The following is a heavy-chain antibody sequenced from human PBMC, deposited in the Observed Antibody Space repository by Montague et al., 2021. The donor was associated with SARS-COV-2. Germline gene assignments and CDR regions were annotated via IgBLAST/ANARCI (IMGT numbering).Heavy chain of an antibody. V-gene: IGHV4-34*01. CDR2: INHSGST. Sequence: SETLSLTCAVYGGRVTGYYWSGMRKTPGKGMEWIGEINHSGSTNYNPSLKSRVTISVDTSKNQFSLKLSSVTAADTAVYYCARGSGCSGGSCYSEWDPYYYYGMDVWGQGTTVTVSS. D-gene: IGHD2-15*01. J-gene: IGHJ6*02. CDR3: ARGSGCSGGSCYSEWDPYYYYGMDV. CDR1: GGRVTGYY.